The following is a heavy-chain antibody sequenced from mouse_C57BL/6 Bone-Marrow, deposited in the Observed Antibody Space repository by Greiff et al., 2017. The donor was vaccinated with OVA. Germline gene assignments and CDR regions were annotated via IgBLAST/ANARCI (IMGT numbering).Heavy chain of an antibody. V-gene: IGHV5-4*01. CDR3: ARESLNGGSSYWYFDV. D-gene: IGHD1-1*01. CDR1: GFTFSSYA. J-gene: IGHJ1*03. CDR2: ISDGGSYT. Sequence: EVKLVESGGGLVKPGGSLKLSCAASGFTFSSYAMSWVRQTPEKRLEWVATISDGGSYTYYPDNVKGRFTISRDHAKNNLYLQMSHLKSEDTAMYYCARESLNGGSSYWYFDVWGTGTTVTVSS.